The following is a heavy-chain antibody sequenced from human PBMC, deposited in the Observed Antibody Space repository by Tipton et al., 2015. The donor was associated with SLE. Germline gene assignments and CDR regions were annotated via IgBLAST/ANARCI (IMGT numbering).Heavy chain of an antibody. D-gene: IGHD6-13*01. CDR2: IDHFGNT. CDR1: GGSFSGYS. CDR3: ARVSGGIAYMDV. V-gene: IGHV4-34*01. Sequence: TLSLTCAVYGGSFSGYSWSWIRQPPGKGLEWIGEIDHFGNTNYNPSLKSRVTVSVDTSKNQFSLKLSSVTAADTAVYYCARVSGGIAYMDVWGKGITVTVSS. J-gene: IGHJ6*03.